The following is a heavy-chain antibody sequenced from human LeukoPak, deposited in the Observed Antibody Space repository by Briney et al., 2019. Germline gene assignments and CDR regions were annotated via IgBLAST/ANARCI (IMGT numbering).Heavy chain of an antibody. CDR3: ARVPLIFQAAMD. Sequence: SETLSLTCTVSGGSISSYYWSWIRQPPGKGLEWIGYIYYSGSTNYNPSLKSRVTISVDTSKNQFSLKLSSVTAADTAVYYCARVPLIFQAAMDWGQGTLVTVSS. V-gene: IGHV4-59*01. J-gene: IGHJ4*02. CDR1: GGSISSYY. CDR2: IYYSGST. D-gene: IGHD2-2*01.